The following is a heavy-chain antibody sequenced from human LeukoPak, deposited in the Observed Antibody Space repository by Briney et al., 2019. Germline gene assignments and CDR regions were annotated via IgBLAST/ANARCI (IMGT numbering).Heavy chain of an antibody. Sequence: GSLRLSCSASGFTFSSYIMHWVRQAPGKGLEYVSAITSIGGSTYYADSVKGRFTISRGNSKNTLYLQMSSLRPEDTAVYYCVKDDSYYYGSGSSNDWGQGTLVTVSS. CDR1: GFTFSSYI. CDR2: ITSIGGST. V-gene: IGHV3-64D*06. CDR3: VKDDSYYYGSGSSND. D-gene: IGHD3-10*01. J-gene: IGHJ4*02.